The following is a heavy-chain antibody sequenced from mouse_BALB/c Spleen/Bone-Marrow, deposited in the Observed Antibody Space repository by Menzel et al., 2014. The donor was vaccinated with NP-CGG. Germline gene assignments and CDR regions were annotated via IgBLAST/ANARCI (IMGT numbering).Heavy chain of an antibody. Sequence: EVKLVESSGGLVQPKGSLKLSCAASGFTFNIYAMNWVRQAPRKGLEWVARISSKSTNYTTCYADSVKDRFTISSDDSQSMLYLQMNSLKTEDTAICYCVRQDYDYPMDYWGQGTSVTVSS. D-gene: IGHD2-4*01. J-gene: IGHJ4*01. CDR2: ISSKSTNYTT. V-gene: IGHV10-1*01. CDR1: GFTFNIYA. CDR3: VRQDYDYPMDY.